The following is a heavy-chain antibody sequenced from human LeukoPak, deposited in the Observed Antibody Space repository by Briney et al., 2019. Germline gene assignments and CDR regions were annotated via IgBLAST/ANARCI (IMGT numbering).Heavy chain of an antibody. CDR1: GGSFSGYY. J-gene: IGHJ6*03. V-gene: IGHV4-34*01. D-gene: IGHD3-10*01. CDR3: ARRLWFGAYYYMDV. Sequence: SETLSLTCAVYGGSFSGYYWSWIRQPPGKGLEWIGEINHSGSTNYNPSLKSRVTISVDTSKNQFSLKLSSVTAADTAVYYCARRLWFGAYYYMDVWGKGTTVTISS. CDR2: INHSGST.